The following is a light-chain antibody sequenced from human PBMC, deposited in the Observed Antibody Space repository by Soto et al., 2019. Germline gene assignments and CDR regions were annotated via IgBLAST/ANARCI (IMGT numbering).Light chain of an antibody. CDR2: DAS. Sequence: ETVMTQSPATLSVSPGERATLSCRASQTIRSTLAWFQQKPGQAPRLLIYDASTRANGIPARFRGSGSGTEFTLTISSLQSEDSALYYCQQRSNWPPIITFGGGTKVEIK. J-gene: IGKJ4*01. V-gene: IGKV3-15*01. CDR1: QTIRST. CDR3: QQRSNWPPIIT.